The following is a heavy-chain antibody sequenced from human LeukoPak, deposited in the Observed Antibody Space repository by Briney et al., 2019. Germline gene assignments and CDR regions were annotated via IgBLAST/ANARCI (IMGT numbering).Heavy chain of an antibody. V-gene: IGHV4-31*11. D-gene: IGHD2-21*02. CDR1: GGSVSTSGYL. CDR3: ARHFHGDPPTYHFDY. CDR2: IDHSGST. Sequence: SQTLSFPCAVSGGSVSTSGYLWPWIRHHPGKCLEYIGYIDHSGSTNYNPSLNSRLTIPADTSKHQFSLKVPSVTAAHTAIYYCARHFHGDPPTYHFDYWGQGLLVTASS. J-gene: IGHJ4*02.